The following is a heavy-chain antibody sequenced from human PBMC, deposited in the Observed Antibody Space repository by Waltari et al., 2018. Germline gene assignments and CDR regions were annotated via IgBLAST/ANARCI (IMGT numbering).Heavy chain of an antibody. D-gene: IGHD2-15*01. CDR2: ASASGST. Sequence: QVHLKASGPALVKPSETLSLTCTVSGSSISVFFWSWIRQPAGKGLEWVGRASASGSTYYNPSLKSRITLATDTSRNQFSLTLTDVTAADTAMYYCVREKGGLGGWFDPWGQGTQVTVSS. J-gene: IGHJ5*02. CDR3: VREKGGLGGWFDP. V-gene: IGHV4-4*07. CDR1: GSSISVFF.